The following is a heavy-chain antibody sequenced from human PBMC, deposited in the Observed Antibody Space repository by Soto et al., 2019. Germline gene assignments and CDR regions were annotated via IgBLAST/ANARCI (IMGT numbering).Heavy chain of an antibody. CDR3: ARQGEDIVVVVAASDAFDI. CDR1: GGSISSSSYY. Sequence: PSETLSLTCTVSGGSISSSSYYWGWIRQPPGKGLEWIGSIYYSGSTYYNPSLKSRVTISVDTSKNQFSLKLSSVTAPDTAVYYCARQGEDIVVVVAASDAFDIWGQGTMVTVSS. D-gene: IGHD2-15*01. V-gene: IGHV4-39*01. J-gene: IGHJ3*02. CDR2: IYYSGST.